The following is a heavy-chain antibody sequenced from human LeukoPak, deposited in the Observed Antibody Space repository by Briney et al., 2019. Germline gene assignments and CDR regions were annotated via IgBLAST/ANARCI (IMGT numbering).Heavy chain of an antibody. CDR2: IIPIFGTA. J-gene: IGHJ3*02. CDR3: ARDDTGPADAFDI. V-gene: IGHV1-69*13. D-gene: IGHD2-8*02. Sequence: SVKVSCKASRGTFSSYAISWVRQAPGQGLEWMGRIIPIFGTANYAQKFQGRVTITADESTSTAYMELSSLRSEDTAVYYCARDDTGPADAFDIWGQGTMVTVSS. CDR1: RGTFSSYA.